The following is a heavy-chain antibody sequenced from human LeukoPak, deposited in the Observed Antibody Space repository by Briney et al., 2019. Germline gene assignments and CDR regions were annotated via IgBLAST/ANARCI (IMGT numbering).Heavy chain of an antibody. CDR2: FSGSNDNT. Sequence: PGGSLRLSCAASGFTFKNYAMSWVRQAPGKGLEWVSAFSGSNDNTYYADSVKGRFTISRDNSKNTLYLQMNSLRAEDTALYYCAKGQRWELPLDYWGQGTLVTVSS. CDR3: AKGQRWELPLDY. J-gene: IGHJ4*02. V-gene: IGHV3-23*01. CDR1: GFTFKNYA. D-gene: IGHD2-15*01.